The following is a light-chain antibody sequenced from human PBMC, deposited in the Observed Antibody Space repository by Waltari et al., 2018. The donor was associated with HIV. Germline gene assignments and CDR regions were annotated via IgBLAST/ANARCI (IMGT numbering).Light chain of an antibody. V-gene: IGKV3-15*01. Sequence: IVLTQSPATLSMSPGDRAPLSCRASQSVSRNLAWYQQKPGQAPRLLLYGAFTRAPGIPARFSGSGSGTEFTLTISSLQSEDFALYYCQQYNNWPRTFGQGTKVEIK. CDR2: GAF. CDR3: QQYNNWPRT. CDR1: QSVSRN. J-gene: IGKJ1*01.